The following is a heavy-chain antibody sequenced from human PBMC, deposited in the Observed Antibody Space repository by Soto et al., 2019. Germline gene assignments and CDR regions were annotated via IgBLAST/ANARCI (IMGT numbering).Heavy chain of an antibody. CDR2: IKQDGSEK. J-gene: IGHJ6*02. V-gene: IGHV3-7*03. CDR1: GFTFSSYW. CDR3: ARDGWSDYYGMDV. D-gene: IGHD3-3*01. Sequence: EVQLVESGGGLVQPGGSLRLSCAASGFTFSSYWMSWVRQAPGKGLEWVANIKQDGSEKYYVDSVKGRFTISRDNAKNSLYLQMNSLRAEDTAVYYCARDGWSDYYGMDVWGQGTTVTVSS.